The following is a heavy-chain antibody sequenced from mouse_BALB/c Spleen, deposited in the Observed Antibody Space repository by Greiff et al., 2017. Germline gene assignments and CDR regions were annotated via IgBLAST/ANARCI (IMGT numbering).Heavy chain of an antibody. J-gene: IGHJ1*01. CDR1: GYSITSGYY. Sequence: EVKLQESGPGLVKPSQSLSLTCSVTGYSITSGYYWNWIRQFPGNKLEWMGYISYDGSNIYNPSLKNRISITRDTSKNQFFLKLNSVTTEDTATYYCAREGVGNYDWYFDVWGAGTTVTVSS. CDR3: AREGVGNYDWYFDV. V-gene: IGHV3-6*02. D-gene: IGHD2-1*01. CDR2: ISYDGSN.